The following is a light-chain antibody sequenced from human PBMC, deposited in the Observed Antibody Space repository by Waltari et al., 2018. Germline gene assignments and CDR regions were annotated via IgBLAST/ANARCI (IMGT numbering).Light chain of an antibody. CDR1: QSVGRD. Sequence: SVLTQSPASLSLSPGERATLSCRASQSVGRDLAWYQQKPGQSPRLFIYDASYRTTGIPERFSGSGSGTDFTLTISRLEPEDFAVYYCQQYGSSPTTFGGGTKVEIK. CDR3: QQYGSSPTT. J-gene: IGKJ4*01. V-gene: IGKV3-20*01. CDR2: DAS.